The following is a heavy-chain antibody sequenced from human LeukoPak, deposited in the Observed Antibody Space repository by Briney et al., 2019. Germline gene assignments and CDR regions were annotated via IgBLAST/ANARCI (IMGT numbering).Heavy chain of an antibody. CDR1: GFTFSNYW. CDR2: IKQGGSEK. D-gene: IGHD4-17*01. J-gene: IGHJ4*02. CDR3: ARDKVSGDSYFDY. V-gene: IGHV3-7*01. Sequence: GGSLRLSCAVSGFTFSNYWMSWVRQAPGKGLEWVANIKQGGSEKYYVDSVKGRFTISRDNAKNSLYLQMNSLRAEDTAVYYCARDKVSGDSYFDYWGQGTLVTVSS.